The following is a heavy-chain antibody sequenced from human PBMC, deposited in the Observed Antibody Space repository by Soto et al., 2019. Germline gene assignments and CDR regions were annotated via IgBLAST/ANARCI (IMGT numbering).Heavy chain of an antibody. D-gene: IGHD2-15*01. Sequence: ASVKVSCNASLYTFTGYYMHWVRQAPGQGLEWMGWINPNSGGTNYAQKFQGWVTMTRDTSISTAYMELSRLRSDDTAVYYCARDLGVAALDYWGQGTLVTVSS. J-gene: IGHJ4*02. CDR3: ARDLGVAALDY. CDR2: INPNSGGT. CDR1: LYTFTGYY. V-gene: IGHV1-2*04.